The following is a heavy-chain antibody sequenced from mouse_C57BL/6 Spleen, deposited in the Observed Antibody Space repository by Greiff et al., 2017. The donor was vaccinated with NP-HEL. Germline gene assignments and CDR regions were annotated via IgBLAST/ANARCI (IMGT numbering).Heavy chain of an antibody. D-gene: IGHD1-1*01. V-gene: IGHV1-80*01. CDR1: GYAFSSYW. J-gene: IGHJ1*03. CDR3: ARSGYGSSYRYFDV. Sequence: QVQLKQSGAELVKPGASVKISCKASGYAFSSYWMNWVKQRPGKGLEWIGQIYPGDGDTNYNGKFKGKATLTADKSSSTAYMQLSILTSEDSAVYFCARSGYGSSYRYFDVWGTGTTVTVSS. CDR2: IYPGDGDT.